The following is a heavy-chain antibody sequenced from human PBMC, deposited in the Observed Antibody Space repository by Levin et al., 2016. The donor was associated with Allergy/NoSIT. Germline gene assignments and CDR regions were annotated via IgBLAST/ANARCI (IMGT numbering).Heavy chain of an antibody. V-gene: IGHV4-61*02. CDR3: ARDDNRGVILDY. Sequence: SETLSLTCTVSGGSINSGSYYWSWIRQPAGKGLEWIGRIYTSGSTNYNPSLKSRVTISVDTSKNQFSLKLSSVTAADTAVYYCARDDNRGVILDYWGQGTLVTVSS. CDR2: IYTSGST. J-gene: IGHJ4*02. D-gene: IGHD3-10*01. CDR1: GGSINSGSYY.